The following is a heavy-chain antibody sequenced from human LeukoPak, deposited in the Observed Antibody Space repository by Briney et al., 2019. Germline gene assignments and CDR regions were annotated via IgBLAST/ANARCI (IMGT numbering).Heavy chain of an antibody. V-gene: IGHV3-23*01. J-gene: IGHJ4*02. D-gene: IGHD2-21*02. Sequence: GALRLSCAASGFTFSSYAMSWVRQAPGKGLEWVSAISGSGGSTYYADSVKGRFTISRDNSKNTLYLQMNSLRAEDTAVYYCAKDQRAYCGGDCYPDYWGQGTLVTVSS. CDR1: GFTFSSYA. CDR2: ISGSGGST. CDR3: AKDQRAYCGGDCYPDY.